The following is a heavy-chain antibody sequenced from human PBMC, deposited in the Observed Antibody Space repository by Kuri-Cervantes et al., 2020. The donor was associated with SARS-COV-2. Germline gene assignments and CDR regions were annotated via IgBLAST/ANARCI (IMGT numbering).Heavy chain of an antibody. V-gene: IGHV4-59*01. CDR2: ISYSGST. CDR1: TSNFY. CDR3: ARRFGDYGQFDY. J-gene: IGHJ4*02. D-gene: IGHD2-21*01. Sequence: SETLSLTCSVFTSNFYWSWIRQPPGKGPEWIGFISYSGSTTYNPALGSRVTISIDTPKNQFSLMLGSLTAADTAVYYCARRFGDYGQFDYWGQGTLVTVSS.